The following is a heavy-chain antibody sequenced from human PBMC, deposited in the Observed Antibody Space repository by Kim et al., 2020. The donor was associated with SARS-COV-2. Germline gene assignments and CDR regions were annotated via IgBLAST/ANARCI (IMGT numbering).Heavy chain of an antibody. CDR1: GFTFSSFA. V-gene: IGHV3-33*06. D-gene: IGHD3-9*01. Sequence: GGSLRLSCAASGFTFSSFAMHWVRQAPGKGLEWVALIWNDGSNKYYVNSVKGRFTISRDNSKNTLYLQMNSLRVEDTAVYYCAKGTRYFDWPLDYWGQGTPVTVSS. CDR3: AKGTRYFDWPLDY. J-gene: IGHJ4*02. CDR2: IWNDGSNK.